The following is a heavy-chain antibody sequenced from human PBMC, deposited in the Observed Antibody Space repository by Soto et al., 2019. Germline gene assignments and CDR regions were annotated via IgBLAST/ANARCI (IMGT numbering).Heavy chain of an antibody. Sequence: GGSLRLSCAASGFAFNSHTMNWVRQAPGKGLEWVSSISSSNSYIYSADSVKGRLTISRDNSKNSLYLQMNSLRAEDTAVYYCARDLGVVTTSGYLDMWGQGTMVTVSS. CDR2: ISSSNSYI. CDR3: ARDLGVVTTSGYLDM. CDR1: GFAFNSHT. D-gene: IGHD2-21*02. V-gene: IGHV3-21*01. J-gene: IGHJ3*02.